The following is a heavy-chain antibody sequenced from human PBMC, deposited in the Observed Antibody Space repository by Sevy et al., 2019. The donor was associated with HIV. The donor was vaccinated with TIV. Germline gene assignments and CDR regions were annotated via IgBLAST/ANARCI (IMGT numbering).Heavy chain of an antibody. D-gene: IGHD1-26*01. CDR2: IRPDGSDK. CDR3: ARGVGLDC. V-gene: IGHV3-7*01. Sequence: GGSLRRSCAASAFTFSPYWKTWVRQAPGKGLEWVANIRPDGSDKYYVDSVKGRFTISRDNAKNSLYLQMNSLRADDTAMYYCARGVGLDCWGQGALVTVSS. J-gene: IGHJ4*02. CDR1: AFTFSPYW.